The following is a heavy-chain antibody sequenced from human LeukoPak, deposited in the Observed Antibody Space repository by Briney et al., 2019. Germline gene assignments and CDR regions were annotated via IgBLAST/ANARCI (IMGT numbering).Heavy chain of an antibody. CDR3: ARVHKQRPSGDFFDY. J-gene: IGHJ4*02. CDR1: GFTVSSNY. V-gene: IGHV3-53*01. Sequence: GGSLRLSCASSGFTVSSNYMSWVRQAPGKGLEWVSVIYSGGSTYYADSVKGRFTISRDNSKNTLYLQMNSLRAEDTAVYYCARVHKQRPSGDFFDYWGQGTLVTVSS. CDR2: IYSGGST. D-gene: IGHD3-10*01.